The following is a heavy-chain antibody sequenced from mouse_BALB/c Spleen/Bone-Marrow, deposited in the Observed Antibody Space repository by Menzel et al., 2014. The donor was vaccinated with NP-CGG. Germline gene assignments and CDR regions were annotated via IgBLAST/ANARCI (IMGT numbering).Heavy chain of an antibody. CDR3: ARYDYAIDY. J-gene: IGHJ4*01. CDR2: LAPGSGST. Sequence: DLVKPGASVKPSCKASGYSFASYWINWLKQRPGQGLEWIGRLAPGSGSTYYNEMFKGKATLTADTSSSTAYIQLSSLSSEDSAVYFCARYDYAIDYWGQGTSVTVSS. CDR1: GYSFASYW. V-gene: IGHV1S41*01. D-gene: IGHD2-3*01.